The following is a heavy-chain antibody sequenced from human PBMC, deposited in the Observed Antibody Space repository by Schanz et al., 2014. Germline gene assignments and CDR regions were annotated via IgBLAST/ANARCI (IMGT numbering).Heavy chain of an antibody. CDR3: AKDQLANYRGSGYNGFDP. Sequence: QVQLVESGGGVVQPGGSLRLSCAASGFTFSSYGMHWVRQAPGKGLEWVTFIRFDGSDKYYADSVKGRFSVSRDNSKNTLYLQMNSLRADDTAVYYGAKDQLANYRGSGYNGFDPWGQGTLVTVSS. J-gene: IGHJ5*02. CDR2: IRFDGSDK. V-gene: IGHV3-30*02. D-gene: IGHD3-10*01. CDR1: GFTFSSYG.